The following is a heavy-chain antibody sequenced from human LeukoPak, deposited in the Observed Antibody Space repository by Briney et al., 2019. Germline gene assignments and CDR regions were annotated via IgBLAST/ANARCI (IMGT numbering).Heavy chain of an antibody. V-gene: IGHV4-4*07. Sequence: SETLSFTCTSSGCSISSYYWSWIRQPAGKGLEWIGRIYTSGSTNYNPSLKSRATMSVDTSKNQFSLKLSSVTAADTAVYYCARDGYYYDSSGYRPFDYWGQGTLVTVSS. J-gene: IGHJ4*02. D-gene: IGHD3-22*01. CDR1: GCSISSYY. CDR3: ARDGYYYDSSGYRPFDY. CDR2: IYTSGST.